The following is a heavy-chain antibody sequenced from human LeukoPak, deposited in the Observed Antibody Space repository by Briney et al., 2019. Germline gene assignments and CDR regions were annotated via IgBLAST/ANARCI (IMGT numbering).Heavy chain of an antibody. CDR1: GFTFSSYW. D-gene: IGHD3-3*01. CDR2: IKQDGSEK. Sequence: GGSLRLSCAASGFTFSSYWMSWVRQAPGKGLEWVANIKQDGSEKYYVDSVKGRFTISRDNAKNSLYLQMNSLRAEDTAVYYCARRSSQTFGVPPVRYYYMDVWGKGTTVTVSS. CDR3: ARRSSQTFGVPPVRYYYMDV. J-gene: IGHJ6*03. V-gene: IGHV3-7*01.